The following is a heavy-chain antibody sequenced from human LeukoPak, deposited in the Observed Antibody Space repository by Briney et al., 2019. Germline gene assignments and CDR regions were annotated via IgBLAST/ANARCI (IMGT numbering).Heavy chain of an antibody. V-gene: IGHV3-74*01. D-gene: IGHD2-21*02. CDR1: GFTFSGYW. CDR2: INSDGSST. Sequence: PGGSLRLSCAASGFTFSGYWMHWVRQAPGKGLVWVSRINSDGSSTNYADSVKGRFTISRDNAENTLYLQMNSLRAEDTAVYYCAREPHCGGDCYTDFWGQGTLVTVSS. J-gene: IGHJ4*02. CDR3: AREPHCGGDCYTDF.